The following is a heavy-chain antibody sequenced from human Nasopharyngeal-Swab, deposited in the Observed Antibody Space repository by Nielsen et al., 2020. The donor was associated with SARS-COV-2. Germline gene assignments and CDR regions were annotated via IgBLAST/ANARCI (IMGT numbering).Heavy chain of an antibody. J-gene: IGHJ4*02. CDR3: VKHQGSSSDQ. Sequence: GESLKISCVASGVVFSKYWMHWVRQAPGKGLEWVSSISTSSSYIYYADSVKGRFTISRDNAKNTLYLQMNSLRVEDTALYYCVKHQGSSSDQWGQGTLVTVSS. CDR1: GVVFSKYW. V-gene: IGHV3-21*01. CDR2: ISTSSSYI.